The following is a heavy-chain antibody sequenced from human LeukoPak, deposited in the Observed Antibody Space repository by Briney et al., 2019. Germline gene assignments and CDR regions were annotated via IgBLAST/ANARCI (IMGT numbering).Heavy chain of an antibody. CDR3: ARDRSLIRIAARAFDI. J-gene: IGHJ3*02. Sequence: PSETLSPTCPVPSGSISSYYWSWIRQPAGTGQEWIGRFYTSGSTNYNPSLQSRVSMSVDTSKNQFSLKPSSVTAADTAVYYCARDRSLIRIAARAFDIWGQGTMVTVSS. D-gene: IGHD6-6*01. CDR2: FYTSGST. CDR1: SGSISSYY. V-gene: IGHV4-4*07.